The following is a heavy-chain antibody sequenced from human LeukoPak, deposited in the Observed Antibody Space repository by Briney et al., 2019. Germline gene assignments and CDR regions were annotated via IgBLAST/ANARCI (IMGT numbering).Heavy chain of an antibody. J-gene: IGHJ6*03. V-gene: IGHV4-31*03. D-gene: IGHD3-3*01. CDR2: IYYSGST. Sequence: SQTLSLTCTVSGGSISSGGYYWSWLRQHPGKGLEWLGYIYYSGSTYYNPSLKSRVTISVDTSKNQFSLKLSSVTAADTAVYYCASGRYYDFWSGYPRYYYYYMDVWGKGTTVTVSS. CDR3: ASGRYYDFWSGYPRYYYYYMDV. CDR1: GGSISSGGYY.